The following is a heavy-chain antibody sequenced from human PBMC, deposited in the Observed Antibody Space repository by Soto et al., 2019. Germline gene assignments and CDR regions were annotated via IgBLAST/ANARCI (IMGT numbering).Heavy chain of an antibody. D-gene: IGHD2-21*02. CDR2: IRGFSPYA. V-gene: IGHV3-21*01. J-gene: IGHJ4*02. CDR1: GFTFRSYT. CDR3: ARDSLVFCGGDCMGCDY. Sequence: GGSLRLSCVASGFTFRSYTMNWVRQAPGKGLEWVSGIRGFSPYAFYADSVKGRFSVSRDDSMSTVYLQLNSLRPEDTALYYCARDSLVFCGGDCMGCDYWGQGAQVTVS.